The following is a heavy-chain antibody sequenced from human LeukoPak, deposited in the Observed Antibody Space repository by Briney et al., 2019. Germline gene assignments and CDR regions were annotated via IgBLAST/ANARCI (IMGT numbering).Heavy chain of an antibody. D-gene: IGHD1-26*01. CDR2: ISKGSSYI. CDR3: ARFNGNYDY. CDR1: GFTFSDYY. V-gene: IGHV3-21*01. J-gene: IGHJ4*02. Sequence: GGSLRLSCADSGFTFSDYYMSWVRQGPGKGREWVSSISKGSSYIYYADSVKGRFTISRDNADNSLYLQMSSLRADDTAVYYCARFNGNYDYWGQGTLVTVSS.